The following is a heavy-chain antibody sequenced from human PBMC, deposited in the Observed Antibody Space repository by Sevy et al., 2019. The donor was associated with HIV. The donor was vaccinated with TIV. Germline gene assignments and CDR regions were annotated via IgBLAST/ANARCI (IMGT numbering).Heavy chain of an antibody. J-gene: IGHJ4*02. Sequence: GGSLRLSCAASGFTFSSYAMSWVRQAPGKGLEWVSGISGSGGRTYYADSVKGRFTISRDNSKNTLYLQMNRLRAEDTAVYYCAKSLGPGFDYWGQGTLVTVSS. V-gene: IGHV3-23*01. CDR1: GFTFSSYA. CDR3: AKSLGPGFDY. CDR2: ISGSGGRT.